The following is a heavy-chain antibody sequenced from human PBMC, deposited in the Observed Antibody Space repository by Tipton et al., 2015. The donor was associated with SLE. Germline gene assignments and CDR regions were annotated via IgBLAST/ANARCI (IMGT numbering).Heavy chain of an antibody. V-gene: IGHV4-30-4*08. Sequence: TLSLTCTVSGDSINSGGYYWTWIRQHPGKGLEWIGYIYYSGNTYYNPSLKSRVTISVDTSKNQFSLKLSSVTAADTAVYYCARVEERYYYDSSGYYLGAFDIWGQGTMVTVSS. CDR1: GDSINSGGYY. CDR3: ARVEERYYYDSSGYYLGAFDI. J-gene: IGHJ3*02. D-gene: IGHD3-22*01. CDR2: IYYSGNT.